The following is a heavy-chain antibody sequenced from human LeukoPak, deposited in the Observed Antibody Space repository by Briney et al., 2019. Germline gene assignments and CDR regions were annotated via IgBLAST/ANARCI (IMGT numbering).Heavy chain of an antibody. CDR1: GGSISSSSYY. CDR3: ARDGAPFRRQQLVRAWFDP. V-gene: IGHV4-39*07. CDR2: IYYSGST. Sequence: SETLSLTCTVSGGSISSSSYYWGWIRQPPGKGLEWIGSIYYSGSTYYNPSLKSRVTISVDTSKNQFSLKLSSVTAADTAVYYCARDGAPFRRQQLVRAWFDPWGQGTLVTVSS. J-gene: IGHJ5*02. D-gene: IGHD6-13*01.